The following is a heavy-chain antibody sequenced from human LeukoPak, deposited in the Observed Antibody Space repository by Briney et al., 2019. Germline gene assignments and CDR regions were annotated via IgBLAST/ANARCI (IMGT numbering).Heavy chain of an antibody. Sequence: PGGSLRLSCVASGFTFGSYAMTWVRQAPGKGLEWVSAISYSGGRTYYADSVEGRFTISRDNSKNTLYLQMSSLRAEDTAVYYCAKDRSQRLYDSSGYFYDHWGQGTLVTVSS. CDR3: AKDRSQRLYDSSGYFYDH. CDR2: ISYSGGRT. V-gene: IGHV3-23*01. D-gene: IGHD3-22*01. CDR1: GFTFGSYA. J-gene: IGHJ4*02.